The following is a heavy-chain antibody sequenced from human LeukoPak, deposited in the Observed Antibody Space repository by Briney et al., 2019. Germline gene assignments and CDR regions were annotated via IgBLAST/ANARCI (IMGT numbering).Heavy chain of an antibody. CDR2: INSGDSGT. V-gene: IGHV3-23*01. CDR3: AKGGAGYLDY. Sequence: GGSLRLSCAASGFTISSSGMNWVRQAPGKGLEWVSGINSGDSGTFYADSVKGRFTISRDNSKNTVYLQLNSLRADDSAVYYCAKGGAGYLDYWGQGTLVTVSS. J-gene: IGHJ4*02. D-gene: IGHD1-26*01. CDR1: GFTISSSG.